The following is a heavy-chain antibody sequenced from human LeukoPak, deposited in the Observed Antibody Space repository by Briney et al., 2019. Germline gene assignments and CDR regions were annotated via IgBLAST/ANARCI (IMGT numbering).Heavy chain of an antibody. CDR3: ARDRQIAY. Sequence: GGALRLSCAASGFTFSNYWLTWVRQAPRQGLEWVANIKQDGSEKHYVDSVKGRFTISRDNAKNALYLQMNSLRAEDTAVYYCARDRQIAYWGQGTLVTVSS. J-gene: IGHJ4*02. CDR2: IKQDGSEK. V-gene: IGHV3-7*01. CDR1: GFTFSNYW.